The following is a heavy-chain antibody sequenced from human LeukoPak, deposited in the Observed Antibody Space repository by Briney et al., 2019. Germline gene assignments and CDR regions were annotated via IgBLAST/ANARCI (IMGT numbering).Heavy chain of an antibody. D-gene: IGHD3-22*01. CDR1: GGSISSGDYY. J-gene: IGHJ4*02. CDR3: ARARDSSGYYVFDY. CDR2: IYYSGST. Sequence: SETLSLTCTVSGGSISSGDYYWSWIRQPPGKGLEWIGYIYYSGSTYYNPSLKSRVTISVDTSKNQFSLKLSSVTAADTAVYYCARARDSSGYYVFDYWGQGTLVTVSS. V-gene: IGHV4-30-4*01.